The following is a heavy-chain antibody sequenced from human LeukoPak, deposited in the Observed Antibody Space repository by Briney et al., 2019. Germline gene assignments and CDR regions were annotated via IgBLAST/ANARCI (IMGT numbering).Heavy chain of an antibody. J-gene: IGHJ3*02. D-gene: IGHD6-19*01. V-gene: IGHV4-34*01. CDR2: INHSGST. Sequence: GSLRLSCAASGFTFSNAWMSWVRQAPGKGLEWIGEINHSGSTNYNPSLKSRVTISVDTSKNQFSLKLSSVTAADTAVYYCAREGSIAVAHDAFDIWGQGTMVTVSS. CDR3: AREGSIAVAHDAFDI. CDR1: GFTFSNAW.